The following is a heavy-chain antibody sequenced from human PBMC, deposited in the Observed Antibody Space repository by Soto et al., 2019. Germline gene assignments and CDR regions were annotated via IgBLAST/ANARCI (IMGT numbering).Heavy chain of an antibody. D-gene: IGHD1-1*01. CDR2: IHPGDSDT. CDR3: ARQEQLSRYYYAMDV. V-gene: IGHV5-51*01. J-gene: IGHJ6*02. CDR1: GYRFTTYW. Sequence: VESLKISCKVSGYRFTTYWIAWVRQMPGKGREWMGIIHPGDSDTRYSPSFQGQVTISADKSVGTAFLQWSRLKASDTATYYCARQEQLSRYYYAMDVWGQGTMVTVSS.